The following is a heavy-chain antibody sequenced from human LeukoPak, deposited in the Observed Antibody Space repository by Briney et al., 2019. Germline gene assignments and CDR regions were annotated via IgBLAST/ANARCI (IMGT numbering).Heavy chain of an antibody. V-gene: IGHV3-11*04. Sequence: TGGSLRLSCAASGYTFSDYYMSWIRQAPGKGLEWISYITGGGNTIEYGDSVKGRFTISRDNAKNSLYLEMNSLRAEDTAMYYCARQCSSTSWGSLPPLDYWGQGTLVTVSS. J-gene: IGHJ4*02. D-gene: IGHD2-2*01. CDR2: ITGGGNTI. CDR1: GYTFSDYY. CDR3: ARQCSSTSWGSLPPLDY.